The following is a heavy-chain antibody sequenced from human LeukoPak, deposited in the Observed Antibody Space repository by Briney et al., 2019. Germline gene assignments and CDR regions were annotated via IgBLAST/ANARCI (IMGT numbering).Heavy chain of an antibody. J-gene: IGHJ4*02. Sequence: PSETLSLTCTVSGGSISSSSYYWAWIRQPPGKGLEWIGSIYYSGSTYYNPSLKSRVTISVDTSKSQFSLKLSSVTAADTAVYYCARNITMDDSYSFDYWGQGTLITVSS. CDR3: ARNITMDDSYSFDY. V-gene: IGHV4-39*01. D-gene: IGHD3-10*01. CDR2: IYYSGST. CDR1: GGSISSSSYY.